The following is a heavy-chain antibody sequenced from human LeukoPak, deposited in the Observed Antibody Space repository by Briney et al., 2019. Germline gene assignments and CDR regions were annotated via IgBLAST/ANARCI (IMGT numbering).Heavy chain of an antibody. Sequence: GESLKISCKGSGYTFTTYWIGWVRQMPGKGLEWMGIIYPGDSDTRYSPSFQGQVTISADKSISTAYLQWSSLKASDTAMYYCARHPIVGATRPYFDYWGQGTLVTVSS. V-gene: IGHV5-51*01. CDR3: ARHPIVGATRPYFDY. J-gene: IGHJ4*02. CDR2: IYPGDSDT. CDR1: GYTFTTYW. D-gene: IGHD1-26*01.